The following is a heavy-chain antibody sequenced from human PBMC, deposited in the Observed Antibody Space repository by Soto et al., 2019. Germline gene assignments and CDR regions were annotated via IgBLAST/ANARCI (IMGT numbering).Heavy chain of an antibody. V-gene: IGHV3-30*18. CDR3: AKDHATFITGAEDMDV. D-gene: IGHD1-20*01. CDR1: GFPFSSYG. CDR2: ISYDGSNK. Sequence: GGSLRLSCAASGFPFSSYGMHWVRQAPGKGLEWVAVISYDGSNKYYADSVKGRFTISRDNSKNTLYLQMNSLRAEDTAVYYCAKDHATFITGAEDMDVWGQGTTVTVSS. J-gene: IGHJ6*02.